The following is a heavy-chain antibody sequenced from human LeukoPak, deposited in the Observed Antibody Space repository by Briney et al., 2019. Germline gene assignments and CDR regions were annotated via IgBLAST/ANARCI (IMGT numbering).Heavy chain of an antibody. V-gene: IGHV1-18*01. CDR2: ISAYNGNT. CDR1: GYTFTSYG. CDR3: ARSGKPIYYYYMDV. Sequence: ASVKVSCTASGYTFTSYGISWVRQAPGQGLEWMGWISAYNGNTNYSQKLQGRLTMTTDTSTSTAYLELRSLRSDDTAVYYCARSGKPIYYYYMDVWGKGTTVTISS. J-gene: IGHJ6*03. D-gene: IGHD3-10*01.